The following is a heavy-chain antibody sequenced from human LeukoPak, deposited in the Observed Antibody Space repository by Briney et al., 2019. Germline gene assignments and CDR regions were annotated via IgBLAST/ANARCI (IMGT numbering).Heavy chain of an antibody. V-gene: IGHV3-53*01. CDR3: ACLDAFDI. CDR1: GFTVNSKY. J-gene: IGHJ3*02. Sequence: PGGSLRLSCAASGFTVNSKYMSWVRQAPGKGLEWVSVMYSGGTAFYADSVKGRFTISRDNAKNSLYLQMNSLRAEDTAVYYCACLDAFDIWGQGTMVTVSS. CDR2: MYSGGTA.